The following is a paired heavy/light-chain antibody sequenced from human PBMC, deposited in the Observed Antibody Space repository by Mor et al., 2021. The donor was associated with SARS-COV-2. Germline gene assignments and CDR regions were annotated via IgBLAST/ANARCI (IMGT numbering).Light chain of an antibody. V-gene: IGKV3-15*01. J-gene: IGKJ2*03. CDR3: QQYNNWPHS. CDR1: QSFSSN. CDR2: GAS. Sequence: EIVMTQSPATLSVSPGERATLSCRASQSFSSNLAWYQQKPGQAPRLLMYGASTRATGIPARFSGSGSGTEFTLTISSLQSEDFAVYYCQQYNNWPHSFGQGTKLEMK.
Heavy chain of an antibody. V-gene: IGHV1-18*01. CDR3: ARDGCVFEYSSSCWCDT. J-gene: IGHJ5*02. Sequence: QVQLVQSGAEVKKPGASVKVSCKASGYTFTSYGISWVRQAPGQGLEWMGWISGYDGNTNYAQKFQGGVTMTTDTSTSTAYMELRSLRSDDTAVYYCARDGCVFEYSSSCWCDTWGQGTLVTVSS. D-gene: IGHD6-6*01. CDR2: ISGYDGNT. CDR1: GYTFTSYG.